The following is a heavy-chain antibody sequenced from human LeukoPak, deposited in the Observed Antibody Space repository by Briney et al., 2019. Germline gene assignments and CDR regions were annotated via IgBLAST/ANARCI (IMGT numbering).Heavy chain of an antibody. V-gene: IGHV5-51*01. Sequence: GESLKISCKGSGYSFTSYWIGWVRQMPGKGLEWMGIIYPGDSDTRYGPSFQGQVTISADKSISTAYLQWSSLKASDTAMYYCARQRSSSWYSTHAFDIWGQGTMVTVSS. D-gene: IGHD6-13*01. CDR2: IYPGDSDT. CDR3: ARQRSSSWYSTHAFDI. CDR1: GYSFTSYW. J-gene: IGHJ3*02.